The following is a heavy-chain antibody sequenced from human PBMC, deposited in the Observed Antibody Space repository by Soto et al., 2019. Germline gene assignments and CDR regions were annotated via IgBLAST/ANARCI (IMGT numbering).Heavy chain of an antibody. V-gene: IGHV1-69*13. Sequence: AVKVSCKTSGGTFSSYAISWVRQAPGQGLEWMGGIIPIFGTANYAQKFQGRVTITADESTSTAYMELSSLSSEDTAVYYCARVPYDFWSGYLSDYWGQGTLVTVS. CDR3: ARVPYDFWSGYLSDY. J-gene: IGHJ4*02. D-gene: IGHD3-3*01. CDR1: GGTFSSYA. CDR2: IIPIFGTA.